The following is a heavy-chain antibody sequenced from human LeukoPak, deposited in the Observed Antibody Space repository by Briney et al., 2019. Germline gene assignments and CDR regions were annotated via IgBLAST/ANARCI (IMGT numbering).Heavy chain of an antibody. CDR3: ARVGWDGSGSYPG. D-gene: IGHD3-10*01. V-gene: IGHV3-23*01. Sequence: GGSLRLSCEASGFIFTSYAMNWVRQTPGKGLEWVSGISGYSGSTEYADAVKGRFVISRDNSKNMLHLQMNSLKTEDTAVYYCARVGWDGSGSYPGWGQGTLVTVSS. J-gene: IGHJ4*02. CDR1: GFIFTSYA. CDR2: ISGYSGST.